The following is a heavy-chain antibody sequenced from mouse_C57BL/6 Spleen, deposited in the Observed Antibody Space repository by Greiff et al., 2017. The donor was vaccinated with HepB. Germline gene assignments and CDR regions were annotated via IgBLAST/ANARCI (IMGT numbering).Heavy chain of an antibody. CDR3: ARSGDYDQGTFAY. J-gene: IGHJ3*01. D-gene: IGHD2-4*01. CDR2: IYPGSGST. V-gene: IGHV1-55*01. CDR1: GYTFTSYW. Sequence: QVQLQQPGAELVKPGASVKMSCKASGYTFTSYWITWVKQRPGQGLEWIGDIYPGSGSTNYNEKFKSKATLTVDTSSSTAYMKLSSLTSEDSAVYYCARSGDYDQGTFAYWGQGTLVTVSA.